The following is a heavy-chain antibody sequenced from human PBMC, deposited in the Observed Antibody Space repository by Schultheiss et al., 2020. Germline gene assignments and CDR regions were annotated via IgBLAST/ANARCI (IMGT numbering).Heavy chain of an antibody. V-gene: IGHV3-30-3*01. J-gene: IGHJ5*02. CDR1: GFTFTSYA. CDR3: ARDHSGYSYGYGWFDP. D-gene: IGHD5-18*01. Sequence: GESLKISCAASGFTFTSYAMHWVRQAPGKGLEWVAVISYDGSNKYYADSVKGRFTISRDNSKNTLYLQMNSLRAEDTAVYYCARDHSGYSYGYGWFDPWGQGTLVTVSS. CDR2: ISYDGSNK.